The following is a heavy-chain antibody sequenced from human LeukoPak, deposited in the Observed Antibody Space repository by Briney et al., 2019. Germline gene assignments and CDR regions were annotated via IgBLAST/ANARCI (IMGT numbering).Heavy chain of an antibody. V-gene: IGHV1-8*01. CDR2: MNPNSGNT. CDR3: ARGSKYDYVWGSYRYKVY. CDR1: GYTFTSYD. D-gene: IGHD3-16*02. Sequence: GASVKVSCKASGYTFTSYDINWVRQATGQGLEWMGWMNPNSGNTGYAQKFQGRVTMTGNTSISTAYMELSSLRSEDTAVYYCARGSKYDYVWGSYRYKVYWGQGTLVTVSS. J-gene: IGHJ4*02.